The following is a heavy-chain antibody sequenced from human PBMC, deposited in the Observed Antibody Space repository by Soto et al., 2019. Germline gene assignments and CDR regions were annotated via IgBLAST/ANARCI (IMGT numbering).Heavy chain of an antibody. CDR3: ARTFRWWLRFYYFDY. J-gene: IGHJ4*02. Sequence: QVQLQQWGAGLLKPSETLSLTCAVYGGSFSGYYWSWIRQPPGKGLEWIGEINHSGSTNYNPSLKSRVTISVATSKNQFSLKLSSVTAADTAVYYCARTFRWWLRFYYFDYWGQGTLVTVSS. CDR1: GGSFSGYY. CDR2: INHSGST. D-gene: IGHD5-12*01. V-gene: IGHV4-34*01.